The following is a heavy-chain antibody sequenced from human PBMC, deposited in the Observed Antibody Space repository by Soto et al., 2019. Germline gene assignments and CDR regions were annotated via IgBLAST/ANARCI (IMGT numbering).Heavy chain of an antibody. Sequence: SVKVSCKASGGTFSSYAISWVRQAPGQGLEWMGGIIPIFGTANYAQKFQGRVTITADESTSTAYMELSSLRSEDTAVYYCARIAAAGTFSTDIDYWGQGTLVTVSS. CDR1: GGTFSSYA. CDR3: ARIAAAGTFSTDIDY. CDR2: IIPIFGTA. D-gene: IGHD6-13*01. V-gene: IGHV1-69*13. J-gene: IGHJ4*02.